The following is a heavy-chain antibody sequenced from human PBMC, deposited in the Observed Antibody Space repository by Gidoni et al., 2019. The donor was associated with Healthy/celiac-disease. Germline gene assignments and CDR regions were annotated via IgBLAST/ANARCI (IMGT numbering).Heavy chain of an antibody. D-gene: IGHD3-22*01. CDR2: ISGSGGST. Sequence: EVQLLESGGGLVQPGGSLTLSCSASGFTFSRYAMSWVRQAPGKGLEWVSAISGSGGSTYYADSVKGRFTISRDNSKNTLYLQMNSLRAEDTAVYYCAKDRSYYDSSGYYDYWGQGTLVTVSS. CDR3: AKDRSYYDSSGYYDY. V-gene: IGHV3-23*01. CDR1: GFTFSRYA. J-gene: IGHJ4*02.